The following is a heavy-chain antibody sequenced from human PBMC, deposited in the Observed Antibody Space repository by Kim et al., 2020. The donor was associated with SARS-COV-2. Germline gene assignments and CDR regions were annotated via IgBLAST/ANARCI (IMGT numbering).Heavy chain of an antibody. CDR1: GFTFSSYA. D-gene: IGHD6-19*01. CDR2: IYSDGSST. V-gene: IGHV3-23*03. J-gene: IGHJ4*02. Sequence: GGSLRLSCAASGFTFSSYAMSWVRQAPGKGLEWVSVIYSDGSSTYYADSVKGRFTISRDNSKNTLYLQMNSLRAEDTALYYCARMGQWLEYFDYWGQGTLVTVSS. CDR3: ARMGQWLEYFDY.